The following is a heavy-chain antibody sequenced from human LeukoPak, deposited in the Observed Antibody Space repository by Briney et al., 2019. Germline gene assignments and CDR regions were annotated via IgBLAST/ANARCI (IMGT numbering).Heavy chain of an antibody. D-gene: IGHD2/OR15-2a*01. J-gene: IGHJ4*02. CDR1: GFTFSSYA. Sequence: GGSLRLSCAASGFTFSSYAMHWVRQAPGKGLEWVAVISYDGSNKYYADSVKGRFTISRDNSKNTLYLQMNSLRAEDTAVYYCAKLVATSNFDYWGQGTLVTVSS. V-gene: IGHV3-30-3*02. CDR2: ISYDGSNK. CDR3: AKLVATSNFDY.